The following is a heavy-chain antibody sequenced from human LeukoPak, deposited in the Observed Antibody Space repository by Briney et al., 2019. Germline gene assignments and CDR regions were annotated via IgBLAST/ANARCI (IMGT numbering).Heavy chain of an antibody. V-gene: IGHV4-61*02. Sequence: SETLSLTCTVSGGSISSGSHYWSWIRQPAGKGLEWIGRIYTSGSTNYNPSLKSRVTISVDTSKNQFSLKLSSVTAADTAVYYCARAAGGGSYYYYYYMDVWGKGTTVTISS. D-gene: IGHD1-26*01. J-gene: IGHJ6*03. CDR2: IYTSGST. CDR3: ARAAGGGSYYYYYYMDV. CDR1: GGSISSGSHY.